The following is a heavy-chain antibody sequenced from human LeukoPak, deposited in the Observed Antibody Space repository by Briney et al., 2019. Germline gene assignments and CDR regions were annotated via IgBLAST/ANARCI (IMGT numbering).Heavy chain of an antibody. D-gene: IGHD1-7*01. J-gene: IGHJ4*02. CDR1: EVTFSSYG. CDR3: ARDRDNWNYWCLDY. V-gene: IGHV3-7*03. Sequence: GGCLRLSCSATEVTFSSYGMSWVRQAPGKGLEWVDNIKQDGSEKYYVDSVKGRFTISRDNAKNSLYLQMNSLRAEDTAVYYCARDRDNWNYWCLDYWGQGTLVTVSS. CDR2: IKQDGSEK.